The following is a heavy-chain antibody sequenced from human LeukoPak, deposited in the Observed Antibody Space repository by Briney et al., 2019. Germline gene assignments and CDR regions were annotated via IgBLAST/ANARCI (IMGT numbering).Heavy chain of an antibody. V-gene: IGHV3-23*05. CDR3: AKDIVPDSGWDLDY. CDR1: GITFSTYS. J-gene: IGHJ4*02. Sequence: PGGSPRLSCVASGITFSTYSMTWVRQRPGKGLEWVASIYNSGTKIFYADSVKGRFTISRDNSNNVLFLQMDSLRAEDSAIYYCAKDIVPDSGWDLDYWGRGTLVTVSS. CDR2: IYNSGTKI. D-gene: IGHD6-19*01.